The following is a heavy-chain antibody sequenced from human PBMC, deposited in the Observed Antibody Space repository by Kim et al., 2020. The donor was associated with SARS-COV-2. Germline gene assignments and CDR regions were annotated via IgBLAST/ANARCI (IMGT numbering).Heavy chain of an antibody. CDR1: GGTFSSYA. D-gene: IGHD2-15*01. CDR3: ARFPTKFCSGGSCYSFSGGGYYYGMDV. J-gene: IGHJ6*02. CDR2: IIPIFGTA. V-gene: IGHV1-69*06. Sequence: SVKVSCKASGGTFSSYAISWVRQAPGQGLEWMGGIIPIFGTANYAQKFQGRVTITADKSTSTAYMELSSLRSEDTAVYYCARFPTKFCSGGSCYSFSGGGYYYGMDVWGQGTTVTVSS.